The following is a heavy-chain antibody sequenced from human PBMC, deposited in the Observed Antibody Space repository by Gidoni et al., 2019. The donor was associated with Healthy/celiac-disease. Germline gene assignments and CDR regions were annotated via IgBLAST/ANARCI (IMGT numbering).Heavy chain of an antibody. CDR2: IYYSGST. D-gene: IGHD4-17*01. V-gene: IGHV4-31*03. Sequence: QVQLQESGPGLVKPSQTLSLTCTVSGGSISSGGYYWSWIRQHPGKGLEWIGYIYYSGSTYYNPSLKSRVTISVDTSKNQFSLQLSSVTAADTAVYYCARDDGQGDYSNAFDIWGQGTMVTVSS. J-gene: IGHJ3*02. CDR1: GGSISSGGYY. CDR3: ARDDGQGDYSNAFDI.